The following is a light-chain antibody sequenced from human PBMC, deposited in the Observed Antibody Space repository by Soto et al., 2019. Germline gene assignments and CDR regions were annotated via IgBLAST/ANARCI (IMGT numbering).Light chain of an antibody. J-gene: IGKJ1*01. CDR1: QSVSSK. V-gene: IGKV3-15*01. Sequence: TLSVSPGERATLSCRASQSVSSKLAWYQQKHGQAPRLLFYGASTGATGISARFSGSGSETEFTLSISSLQSEDFAVYYCQQYNNWPGTFGQGTKVDIK. CDR3: QQYNNWPGT. CDR2: GAS.